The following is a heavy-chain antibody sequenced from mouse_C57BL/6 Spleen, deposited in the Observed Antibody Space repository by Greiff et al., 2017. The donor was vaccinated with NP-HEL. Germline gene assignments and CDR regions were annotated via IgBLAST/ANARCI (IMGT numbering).Heavy chain of an antibody. Sequence: VQLQQSGPELVKPGASVKISCKASGYAFSSSWMNWVKQRPGKGLEWIGRIYPGDGDTNYNGKFKGKATLTADKSSSTAYMQLSSLTSEDSAVYFCARRAAWDVRYFDVWGTGTTVTVSS. J-gene: IGHJ1*03. D-gene: IGHD4-1*01. V-gene: IGHV1-82*01. CDR1: GYAFSSSW. CDR3: ARRAAWDVRYFDV. CDR2: IYPGDGDT.